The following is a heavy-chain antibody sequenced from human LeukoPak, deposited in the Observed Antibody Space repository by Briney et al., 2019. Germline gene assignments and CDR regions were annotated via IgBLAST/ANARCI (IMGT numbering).Heavy chain of an antibody. CDR3: AKDRRPLYSYMDV. D-gene: IGHD6-6*01. J-gene: IGHJ6*03. CDR2: IRYDGSNK. V-gene: IGHV3-30*02. CDR1: GFTFSSYG. Sequence: GGSLRLSCAASGFTFSSYGMHWVRQAPGKGLEWVAFIRYDGSNKYYADSVKGRFTISGDNSKNTLYLQMNSLRAEDTAVYYCAKDRRPLYSYMDVWGKGTTVTVSS.